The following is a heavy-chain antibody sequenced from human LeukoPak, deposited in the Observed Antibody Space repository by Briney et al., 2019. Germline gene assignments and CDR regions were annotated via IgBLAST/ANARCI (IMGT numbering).Heavy chain of an antibody. D-gene: IGHD3-3*01. Sequence: PSETLSLTCTVSGGSISSYYWSWIRQPAGKGLEWIGRIYTSGSTNYNPSLKSRVTMSVDTSKNQFSLKLSSVTAADTAVYYCASSGYDFWSGSAGGLGYWGQGTLVTVSS. CDR3: ASSGYDFWSGSAGGLGY. CDR2: IYTSGST. J-gene: IGHJ4*02. CDR1: GGSISSYY. V-gene: IGHV4-4*07.